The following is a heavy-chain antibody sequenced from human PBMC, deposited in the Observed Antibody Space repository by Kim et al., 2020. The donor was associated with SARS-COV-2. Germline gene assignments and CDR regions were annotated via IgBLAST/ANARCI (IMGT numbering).Heavy chain of an antibody. CDR2: IHHDGRTT. Sequence: SETLSLTCTVSGGSISGSSYYWGWIRQPPGKGLEWIGNIHHDGRTTYYNPSLKSRVTISVDTSKNRFSLEVTSVTAADTAVYYCATYPGYCTHTACAFGNWGQGALVTVSS. CDR1: GGSISGSSYY. CDR3: ATYPGYCTHTACAFGN. J-gene: IGHJ4*02. V-gene: IGHV4-39*01. D-gene: IGHD2-8*01.